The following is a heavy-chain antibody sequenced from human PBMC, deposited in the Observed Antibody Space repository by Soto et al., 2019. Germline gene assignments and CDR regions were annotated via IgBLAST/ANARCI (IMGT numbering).Heavy chain of an antibody. CDR3: VREAGIDVRKHFDP. J-gene: IGHJ5*02. CDR2: ISETADNT. CDR1: GFTFSTYA. Sequence: QLLESGGGLVQPGGSLRLSCAASGFTFSTYAISWVRQALGKGLEWVSAISETADNTYYADSVKGRFTISRDNSRSTLDLQMNSLRAEDTAVYYCVREAGIDVRKHFDPWGQGTLVTVSS. V-gene: IGHV3-23*01. D-gene: IGHD2-21*01.